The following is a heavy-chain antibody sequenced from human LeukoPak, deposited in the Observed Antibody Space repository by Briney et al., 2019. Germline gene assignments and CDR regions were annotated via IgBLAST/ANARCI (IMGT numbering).Heavy chain of an antibody. CDR2: IYTSGST. CDR1: GGSISSGSYY. Sequence: SQTLSLTCTVSGGSISSGSYYWSWIRQPAGKGLEWIGRIYTSGSTNYNPSLKSRVTISVDTSKNQFSLKLSSVTAADTAVYYCARETWAYYDILTGYYLVDYWGQGTLVTVSS. D-gene: IGHD3-9*01. V-gene: IGHV4-61*02. CDR3: ARETWAYYDILTGYYLVDY. J-gene: IGHJ4*02.